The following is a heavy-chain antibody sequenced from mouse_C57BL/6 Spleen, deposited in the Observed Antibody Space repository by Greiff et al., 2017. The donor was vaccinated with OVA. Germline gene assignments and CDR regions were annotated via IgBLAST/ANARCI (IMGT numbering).Heavy chain of an antibody. CDR3: AKVSGTRYAMDY. CDR2: IWGGGGT. V-gene: IGHV2-9*01. J-gene: IGHJ4*01. Sequence: VKLVESGPGLVAPSPSLSITCTVSGFSLTSYGVDWVRQPPGQGLEWLGVIWGGGGTTYYSALMSRLSINKDNSTSQVFLRMNSLQTDDTAMYYCAKVSGTRYAMDYWGQGTSVTVSS. D-gene: IGHD4-1*01. CDR1: GFSLTSYG.